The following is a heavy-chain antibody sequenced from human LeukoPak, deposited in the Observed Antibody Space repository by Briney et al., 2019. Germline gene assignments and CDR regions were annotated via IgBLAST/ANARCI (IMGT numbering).Heavy chain of an antibody. D-gene: IGHD2-15*01. J-gene: IGHJ4*02. Sequence: GGSLRLSCAASGFTFSSYGMHWVRQAPGKGLEWVAFIRYDGSNKYYADSVKGRFTISRDNSKNTLYLQMNSLRAEDTAVYYCARGRAPRTGYCSGGSCYFFDYWGQGTLVTVSS. CDR1: GFTFSSYG. V-gene: IGHV3-30*02. CDR2: IRYDGSNK. CDR3: ARGRAPRTGYCSGGSCYFFDY.